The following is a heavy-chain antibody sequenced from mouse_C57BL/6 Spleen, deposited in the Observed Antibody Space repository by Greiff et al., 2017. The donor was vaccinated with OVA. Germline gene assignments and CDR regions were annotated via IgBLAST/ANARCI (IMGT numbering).Heavy chain of an antibody. D-gene: IGHD1-1*01. V-gene: IGHV1-59*01. Sequence: VQLQQPGAELVRPGTSVKLSCKASGYTFTSYWMHWVKQRPGQGLEWIGVIDPSDSYTNYNQKFKGKATLTVDTSSSTAYMQLSSLTSEDSAVYYCATDYYGNYWGQGTTLTVSS. CDR3: ATDYYGNY. CDR1: GYTFTSYW. J-gene: IGHJ2*01. CDR2: IDPSDSYT.